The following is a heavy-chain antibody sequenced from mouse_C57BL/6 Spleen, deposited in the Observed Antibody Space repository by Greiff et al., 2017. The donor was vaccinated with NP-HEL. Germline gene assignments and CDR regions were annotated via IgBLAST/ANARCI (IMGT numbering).Heavy chain of an antibody. D-gene: IGHD2-5*01. V-gene: IGHV1-15*01. CDR1: GYTFTDYE. CDR2: IDPETGGT. Sequence: VQLQQSGAELVRPGASVTLSCKASGYTFTDYEMHWVKQTPVHGLEWIGAIDPETGGTAYNQKFKGKAILTADKSSSTAYMELRSLTSEDSAVYYCTRPSYSNFAWFAYWGQGTLVTVSA. J-gene: IGHJ3*01. CDR3: TRPSYSNFAWFAY.